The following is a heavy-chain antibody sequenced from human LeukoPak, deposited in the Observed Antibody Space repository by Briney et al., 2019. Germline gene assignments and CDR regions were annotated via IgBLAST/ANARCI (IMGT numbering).Heavy chain of an antibody. CDR3: TRHMIVVVGYFDY. Sequence: GRSLRLSCAASGFTFSSYDMHWVGQAPGKGLEWVAVISYDGSNKYYADSVKGRFTISRDNSKNTLYLQMNSLKTEDTAVYYCTRHMIVVVGYFDYWGQGTLVTVSS. D-gene: IGHD3-22*01. V-gene: IGHV3-30*04. CDR1: GFTFSSYD. CDR2: ISYDGSNK. J-gene: IGHJ4*02.